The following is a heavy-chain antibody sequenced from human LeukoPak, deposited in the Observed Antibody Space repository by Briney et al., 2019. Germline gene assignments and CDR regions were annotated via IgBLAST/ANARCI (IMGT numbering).Heavy chain of an antibody. Sequence: GGSLRLSGAASGSTSSSFAWNGFGRVPGKGRGGFSYIRWSSSVIYYTDSVKGRFTISRDDAKNSLYLQMNSLRDEDTAIYYCARDSGVDAHIDYWGHGTLVTVSA. CDR1: GSTSSSFA. CDR3: ARDSGVDAHIDY. D-gene: IGHD3-3*01. CDR2: IRWSSSVI. V-gene: IGHV3-48*02. J-gene: IGHJ4*01.